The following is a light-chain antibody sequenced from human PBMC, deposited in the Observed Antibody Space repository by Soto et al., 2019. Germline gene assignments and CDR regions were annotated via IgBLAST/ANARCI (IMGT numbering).Light chain of an antibody. J-gene: IGLJ2*01. CDR1: KLGDKY. CDR3: QAWDNRPHVV. CDR2: QDR. V-gene: IGLV3-1*01. Sequence: SYELTQPPSVSVSPGQTATITCSGDKLGDKYVCWYQQKPGQSPLLVIYQDRKRPSGIPERFSGSNSGNTATLTISGTQAMDEADYYCQAWDNRPHVVFGGGTKLTVL.